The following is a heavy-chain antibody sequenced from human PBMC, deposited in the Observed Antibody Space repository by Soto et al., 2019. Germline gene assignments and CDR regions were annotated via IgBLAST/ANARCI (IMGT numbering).Heavy chain of an antibody. CDR2: LYYSGGT. CDR1: GVSISSYY. CDR3: ARKALPGWYFDL. V-gene: IGHV4-59*01. J-gene: IGHJ2*01. Sequence: QEQLQESGPGLVKPSETLSLTCTVSGVSISSYYWNWIRQPPGKGLEWIGYLYYSGGTNYNPALKSRVTMSVDTTKRQFSLHLSSVTASDTAVDFCARKALPGWYFDLWGRGTLVTVSS.